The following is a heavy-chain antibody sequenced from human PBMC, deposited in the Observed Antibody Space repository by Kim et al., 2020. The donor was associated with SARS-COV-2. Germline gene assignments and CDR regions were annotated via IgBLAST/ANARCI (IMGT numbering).Heavy chain of an antibody. Sequence: VKGRFTISRDNANNTLYLQMNSLRDEDTATYYCARDFRYYYGSGSYHPFDYWGPGTPVTVSS. D-gene: IGHD3-10*01. J-gene: IGHJ4*02. CDR3: ARDFRYYYGSGSYHPFDY. V-gene: IGHV3-48*02.